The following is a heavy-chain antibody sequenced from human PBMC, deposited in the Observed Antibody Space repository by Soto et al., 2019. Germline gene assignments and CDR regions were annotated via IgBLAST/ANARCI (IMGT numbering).Heavy chain of an antibody. CDR2: IYYSGST. V-gene: IGHV4-31*03. CDR3: ARSPVAGAGVGYWFDP. D-gene: IGHD6-19*01. J-gene: IGHJ5*02. Sequence: QVQLQESRPGLVKPSQTLSLTCTVSGGSNSSGGYYWSGIRQPPGKGLEWIGYIYYSGSTYYNQSLKSRVIISVDTPKNQFSLKLTSVTAADTAVYYCARSPVAGAGVGYWFDPWGQGTLVTVSS. CDR1: GGSNSSGGYY.